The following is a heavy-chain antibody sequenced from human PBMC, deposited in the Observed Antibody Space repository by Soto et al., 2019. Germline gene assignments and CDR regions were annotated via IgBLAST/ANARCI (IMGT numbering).Heavy chain of an antibody. CDR2: ISGSGGST. J-gene: IGHJ3*02. CDR1: GFTFSSYA. Sequence: EVQLSESGGGLVKPGGSLRLSCAASGFTFSSYAMSWVRQAPGKGLEWVSAISGSGGSTDYAESVKGRFTISRDNSKNKVYLQMNSLRAEDTAVYYCAKDPAAIPRGAFDIWGQGTLVTVSS. CDR3: AKDPAAIPRGAFDI. V-gene: IGHV3-23*01. D-gene: IGHD2-2*01.